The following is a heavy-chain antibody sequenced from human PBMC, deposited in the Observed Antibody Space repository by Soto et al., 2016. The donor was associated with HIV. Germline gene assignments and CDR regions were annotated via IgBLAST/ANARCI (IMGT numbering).Heavy chain of an antibody. CDR2: MFHSGKT. Sequence: QVHLQESGPGVVKPTDNLSLTCTVSGSSISSGCYWGWIRQAPGMGLEWVGQMFHSGKTHYNPSLNGRVSISADTSKTRLFLRLRSVTATDTAVYYCARGVVDGYLFPDFLFDSWG. D-gene: IGHD5-12*01. V-gene: IGHV4-38-2*02. CDR1: GSSISSGCY. CDR3: ARGVVDGYLFPDFLFDS. J-gene: IGHJ4*01.